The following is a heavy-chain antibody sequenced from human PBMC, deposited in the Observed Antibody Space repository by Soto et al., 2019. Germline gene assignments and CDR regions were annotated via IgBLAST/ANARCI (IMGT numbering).Heavy chain of an antibody. CDR1: GFTFSSYD. V-gene: IGHV3-23*01. D-gene: IGHD3-3*02. CDR3: ARGTSISY. Sequence: GGSLRLSCAASGFTFSSYDMTWVRQAPGKGLEWVSVIRAIVGSTYYADSVKGRLTISRDNSKNTLYLEMNSLRAEDTAVYYCARGTSISYWGQGTLVTVSS. CDR2: IRAIVGST. J-gene: IGHJ4*02.